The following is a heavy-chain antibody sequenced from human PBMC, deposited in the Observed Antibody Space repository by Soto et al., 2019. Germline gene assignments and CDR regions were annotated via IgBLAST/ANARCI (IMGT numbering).Heavy chain of an antibody. CDR2: IKQDGIGE. V-gene: IGHV3-7*05. CDR3: ARYQGKDWGSFFDN. CDR1: GFTFSNYW. J-gene: IGHJ4*02. D-gene: IGHD7-27*01. Sequence: EVQLVESGGGLVQPGGSLRLSCAASGFTFSNYWMTWVRQAPGQGLEWVDNIKQDGIGEYYVDSVKGRFTISRDNAKNLVYLQMNSLRGDDTAVYYCARYQGKDWGSFFDNWGQGTLVTVYS.